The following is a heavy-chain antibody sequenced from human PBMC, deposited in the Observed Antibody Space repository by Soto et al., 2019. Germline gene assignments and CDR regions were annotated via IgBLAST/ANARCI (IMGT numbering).Heavy chain of an antibody. CDR1: GFTLISYA. CDR2: ISGSGGST. J-gene: IGHJ5*02. V-gene: IGHV3-23*01. CDR3: AKGTQSPNWFDP. Sequence: SLRLSCAASGFTLISYAMSWGRPAPGKGLEWVSAISGSGGSTYYADSVKGRFTISRDNSKNTLYLQMNSLRAEDTAVYYCAKGTQSPNWFDPWGQGTLVTVSS.